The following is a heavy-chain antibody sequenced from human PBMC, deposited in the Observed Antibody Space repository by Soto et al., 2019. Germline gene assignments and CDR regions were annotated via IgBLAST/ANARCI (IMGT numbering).Heavy chain of an antibody. CDR3: ASITSVTYSSSFPGPDY. V-gene: IGHV4-34*01. CDR1: GGSFSGYY. Sequence: QVQLQQWGAGLLKPSETLSLTCAVYGGSFSGYYWSWIRQPPGKGLEWIGEINHSGSTNYNPSLKGRVTRAVDTSKNQFSLKLSSVTAADTAVYYCASITSVTYSSSFPGPDYWGQGTLVTVSS. D-gene: IGHD6-6*01. CDR2: INHSGST. J-gene: IGHJ4*02.